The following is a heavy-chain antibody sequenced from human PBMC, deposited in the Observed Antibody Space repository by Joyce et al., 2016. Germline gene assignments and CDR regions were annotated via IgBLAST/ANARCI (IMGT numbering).Heavy chain of an antibody. CDR1: GFTLSGSS. D-gene: IGHD3-3*01. Sequence: EVQLVESGGGLVQPGGSLKLSCAVSGFTLSGSSVHWVPQGSGKGLEWVGRIRSKANGDATAYAASVKGRFSISRDDSKNTAYLQMNSLKTEDTAVYYCSNYDLWSGYSPSRDVWGQGSTVTVSS. J-gene: IGHJ6*02. CDR2: IRSKANGDAT. CDR3: SNYDLWSGYSPSRDV. V-gene: IGHV3-73*02.